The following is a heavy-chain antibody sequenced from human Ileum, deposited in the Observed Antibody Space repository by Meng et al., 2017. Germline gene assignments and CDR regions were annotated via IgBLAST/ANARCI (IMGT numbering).Heavy chain of an antibody. Sequence: GGSLRLSCAASGFTVSSNYMSWVRQAPGKGLEWVSVIYSGGSTYYADSVKGRFTISRDSSKNTLYLQMNSLRAEDTAVYYCAKKACESTTCYRWYYWGQGTLVTVSS. V-gene: IGHV3-53*01. CDR3: AKKACESTTCYRWYY. D-gene: IGHD2-2*02. CDR1: GFTVSSNY. J-gene: IGHJ4*02. CDR2: IYSGGST.